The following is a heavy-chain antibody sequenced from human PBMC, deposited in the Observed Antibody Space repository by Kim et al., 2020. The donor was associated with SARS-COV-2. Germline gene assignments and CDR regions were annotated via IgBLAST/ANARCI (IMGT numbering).Heavy chain of an antibody. CDR1: GFTFTTFS. V-gene: IGHV3-21*01. CDR2: SSSSSNYI. J-gene: IGHJ3*02. D-gene: IGHD3-9*01. CDR3: TRALYDVLTINAFDI. Sequence: GGSLRLSCAASGFTFTTFSMNWVRQAPGRGLEWVSSSSSSSNYIYYADSVKGRFTISRDNAKNSLFLQMSSLRAEDTAVYYCTRALYDVLTINAFDIWGQGTMVPVSS.